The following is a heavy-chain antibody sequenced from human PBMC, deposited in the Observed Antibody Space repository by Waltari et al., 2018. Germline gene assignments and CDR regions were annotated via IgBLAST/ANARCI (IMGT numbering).Heavy chain of an antibody. CDR1: GGTFSSYA. D-gene: IGHD6-13*01. J-gene: IGHJ3*02. CDR2: IIPIFGTA. Sequence: QVQLVQSGAEVKKPGSSVKVSCKASGGTFSSYAISWVRPAPGQGLEWLGGIIPIFGTANYAQKFQGRVTITADESTSTAYMELSSLRSEDTAVYYCARDPKDEGYSSSWSAFDIWGQGTMVTVSS. CDR3: ARDPKDEGYSSSWSAFDI. V-gene: IGHV1-69*01.